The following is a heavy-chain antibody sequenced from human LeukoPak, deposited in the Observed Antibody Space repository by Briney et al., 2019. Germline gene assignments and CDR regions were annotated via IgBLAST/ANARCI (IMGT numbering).Heavy chain of an antibody. CDR3: ARQWGHYDFWSGYQDYFDY. CDR1: RGSISSSSYY. Sequence: SETLSLTCTVSRGSISSSSYYWGWLRQPPGKGLEWIGSIYYSGSTYYKPSLKSRVTISVDTSKNQFSLKRSSVTAADTAVYYCARQWGHYDFWSGYQDYFDYWGQGTLVTVSS. J-gene: IGHJ4*02. V-gene: IGHV4-39*01. D-gene: IGHD3-3*01. CDR2: IYYSGST.